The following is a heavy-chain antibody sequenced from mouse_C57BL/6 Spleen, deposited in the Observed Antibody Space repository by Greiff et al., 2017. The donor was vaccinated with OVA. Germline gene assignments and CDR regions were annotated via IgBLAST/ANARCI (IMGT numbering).Heavy chain of an antibody. CDR1: GFSLTSYG. J-gene: IGHJ4*01. D-gene: IGHD1-1*01. Sequence: VKVVESGPGLVAPSQSLSITCTVSGFSLTSYGVHWVRQPPGKGLEWLVVIWSDGSTTYNSALKSRLSISKDNSKSQVFLKMNSLQTDDTAMYYCARHKGFTRNYYAMDYWGQGTSVTVSS. CDR3: ARHKGFTRNYYAMDY. V-gene: IGHV2-6-1*01. CDR2: IWSDGST.